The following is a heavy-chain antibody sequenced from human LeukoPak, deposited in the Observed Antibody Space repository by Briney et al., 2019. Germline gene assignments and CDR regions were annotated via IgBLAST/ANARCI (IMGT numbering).Heavy chain of an antibody. D-gene: IGHD3-22*01. CDR2: IYHGGST. CDR1: GGSISSTDW. V-gene: IGHV4-4*02. J-gene: IGHJ4*02. Sequence: SETLSLTCAVSGGSISSTDWWSWVRQPPGKGLEWIGQIYHGGSTNFNPSLKSRVTISVDTSKTQFSLKLSSVTAADTAVYYCARVSGYYYDSSGYSLFDYWGQGTLVTVSS. CDR3: ARVSGYYYDSSGYSLFDY.